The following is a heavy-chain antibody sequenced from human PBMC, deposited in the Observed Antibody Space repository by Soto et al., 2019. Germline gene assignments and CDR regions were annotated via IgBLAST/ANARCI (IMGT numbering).Heavy chain of an antibody. CDR1: NGTISSYY. J-gene: IGHJ5*02. Sequence: QVQLQESGPGLVKPSETLSLTCTVSNGTISSYYWSWIRQPPGKGLEWIGYIYYSGITNYNPSLTSRATISVDTSKNPSSLKLSSVTAADTAVYYCARGWRQLVPNWFDPWGQGTLVTVSS. CDR2: IYYSGIT. V-gene: IGHV4-59*01. CDR3: ARGWRQLVPNWFDP. D-gene: IGHD6-6*01.